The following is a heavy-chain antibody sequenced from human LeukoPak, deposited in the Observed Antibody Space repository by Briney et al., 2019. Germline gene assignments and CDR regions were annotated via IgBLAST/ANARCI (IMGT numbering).Heavy chain of an antibody. J-gene: IGHJ6*03. CDR1: GGTFSSYA. CDR3: ARSRWLRSYYYYMDV. Sequence: SVKVSCKASGGTFSSYAISWVRQAPGQGLEWMGGIIPIFGTANYAQKFQGRVTITADESTSTAYMELSSLRSEDTAVYYCARSRWLRSYYYYMDVWGKGTTVTISS. CDR2: IIPIFGTA. V-gene: IGHV1-69*13. D-gene: IGHD5-12*01.